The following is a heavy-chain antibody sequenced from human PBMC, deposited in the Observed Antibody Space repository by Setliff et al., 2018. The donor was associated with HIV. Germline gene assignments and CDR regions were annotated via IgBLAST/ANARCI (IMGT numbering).Heavy chain of an antibody. J-gene: IGHJ3*02. CDR1: GASISSSY. CDR3: ARPGPHGGLVVDVFDM. CDR2: IYSGGRT. D-gene: IGHD4-17*01. V-gene: IGHV4-59*08. Sequence: SETLSLTCTVSGASISSSYWSWVRQPPGKGLEWIGYIYSGGRTSYNPSLKSRVTMSVDTSKNQVTLKVRSVTAADTGVYYCARPGPHGGLVVDVFDMWGQGTMVTVSS.